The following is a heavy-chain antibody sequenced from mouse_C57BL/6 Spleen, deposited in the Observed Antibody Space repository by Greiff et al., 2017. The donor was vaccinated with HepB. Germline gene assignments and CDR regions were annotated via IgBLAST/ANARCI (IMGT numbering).Heavy chain of an antibody. CDR1: GYTFTSYG. V-gene: IGHV1-81*01. J-gene: IGHJ2*01. CDR3: ALYYYGSRGDY. D-gene: IGHD1-1*01. Sequence: QVHVKQSGAELARPGASVKLSCKASGYTFTSYGISWVKQSTGQGLEWIGEIYPRSGNTYYNEKFKGKATLTADKSSSTAYMELRSLTSEDSAVYFCALYYYGSRGDYWGQGTTLTVSS. CDR2: IYPRSGNT.